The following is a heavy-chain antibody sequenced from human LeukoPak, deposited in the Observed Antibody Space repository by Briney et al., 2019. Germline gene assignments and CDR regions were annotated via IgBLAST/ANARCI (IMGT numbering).Heavy chain of an antibody. V-gene: IGHV3-66*01. CDR1: GLTVSHEY. CDR3: ARVGIQLGFGASKVTNDAFDT. CDR2: IYSGGSS. Sequence: GGSLRLSCAASGLTVSHEYMSWVRQAPGKGLEWVSLIYSGGSSFYADSVKGRFTISRDSSKNILLLQMNSLRAEDTAVYYCARVGIQLGFGASKVTNDAFDTWGQGTMVTISS. D-gene: IGHD5-18*01. J-gene: IGHJ3*02.